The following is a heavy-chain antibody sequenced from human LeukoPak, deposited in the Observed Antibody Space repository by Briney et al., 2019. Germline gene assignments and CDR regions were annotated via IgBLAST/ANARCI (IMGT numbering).Heavy chain of an antibody. J-gene: IGHJ4*02. CDR2: IIPIFGTA. D-gene: IGHD1-26*01. Sequence: SVKVSCKASGGTFSSYAISWVRQAPGQGLEWMGGIIPIFGTANYAQKFQGRVTITTDESTSTAYMELSSLRSEDTAVYYCGKDRGGGATTMDYWGQGTLVTVSS. V-gene: IGHV1-69*05. CDR1: GGTFSSYA. CDR3: GKDRGGGATTMDY.